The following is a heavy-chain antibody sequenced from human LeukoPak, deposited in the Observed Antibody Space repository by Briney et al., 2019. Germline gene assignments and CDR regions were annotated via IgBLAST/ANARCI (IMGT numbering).Heavy chain of an antibody. D-gene: IGHD2/OR15-2a*01. CDR2: IYTSGST. J-gene: IGHJ4*02. CDR3: AKYKFGSDYFSN. CDR1: GDPISGYY. V-gene: IGHV4-4*07. Sequence: SETLSLTCTVSGDPISGYYWSWIRQPAGKGLEWIGRIYTSGSTKYNPSFQGRVTMSLDTSKNQFSLRLSSVTAADPAIYYCAKYKFGSDYFSNWGQGTLVTV.